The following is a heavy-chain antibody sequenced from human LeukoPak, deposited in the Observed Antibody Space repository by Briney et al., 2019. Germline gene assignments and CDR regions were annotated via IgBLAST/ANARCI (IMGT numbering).Heavy chain of an antibody. CDR1: GFTFDDYA. D-gene: IGHD3-9*01. CDR3: AKDSVDILTGPDD. CDR2: ISWNSGSI. Sequence: GGSLRLSCAASGFTFDDYAMQWVRHAPGKGLEWVSGISWNSGSIGYADSVKGRFTISRDNAKNSLYLQMNSLRAEDTALYYCAKDSVDILTGPDDWGQGTLVTVSS. V-gene: IGHV3-9*01. J-gene: IGHJ4*02.